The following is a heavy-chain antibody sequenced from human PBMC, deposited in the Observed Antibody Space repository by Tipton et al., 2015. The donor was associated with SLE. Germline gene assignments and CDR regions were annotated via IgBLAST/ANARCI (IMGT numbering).Heavy chain of an antibody. Sequence: TLSLTCTVSGGSISTTSYYWGWFRPPPGKGLEWIGTVYYNGATQYNPSLKSRVTMSVDTSKNQLSLELNSVTAADTALYYCARHADRIFGVPYWGQGTLVTVSS. CDR2: VYYNGAT. J-gene: IGHJ4*02. D-gene: IGHD3-3*02. CDR1: GGSISTTSYY. CDR3: ARHADRIFGVPY. V-gene: IGHV4-39*01.